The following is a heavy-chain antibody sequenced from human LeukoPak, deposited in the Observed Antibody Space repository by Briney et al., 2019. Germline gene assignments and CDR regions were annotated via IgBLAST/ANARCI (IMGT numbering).Heavy chain of an antibody. CDR2: IYYSGST. CDR3: ARHFVRRGANSYFDY. Sequence: SETLSLTCTVSGGSLSSSSYYWGWIRQPPGKGLEWIGSIYYSGSTYYNPSLKSRVTISVDTSKNQFSLKLSSVTAADTAVYYCARHFVRRGANSYFDYWGQGTLVTVSS. D-gene: IGHD2/OR15-2a*01. V-gene: IGHV4-39*01. J-gene: IGHJ4*02. CDR1: GGSLSSSSYY.